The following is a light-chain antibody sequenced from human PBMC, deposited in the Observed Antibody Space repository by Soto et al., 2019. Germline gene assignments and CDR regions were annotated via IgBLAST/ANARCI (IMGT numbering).Light chain of an antibody. CDR2: ANN. V-gene: IGLV1-44*01. Sequence: QAVVTQPPSVSGTPGQRVTISCYGSSSNIGTNIVAWYQQFPGKAPKLLIYANNQRPSGVPDRFSGSKSGTSASLAISGLQSEDEADYFCSVWDESLNGWRVFGTGTKVTVL. CDR3: SVWDESLNGWRV. CDR1: SSNIGTNI. J-gene: IGLJ1*01.